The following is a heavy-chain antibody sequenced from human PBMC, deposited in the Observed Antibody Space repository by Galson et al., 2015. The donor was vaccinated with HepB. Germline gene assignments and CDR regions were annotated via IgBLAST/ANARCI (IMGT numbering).Heavy chain of an antibody. CDR2: IKRSSGNT. V-gene: IGHV1-46*01. CDR1: GFTFINYD. CDR3: ARIRFDI. J-gene: IGHJ3*02. Sequence: SLRLSCTASGFTFINYDMHWVRQAPGQGLEWVGIIKRSSGNTRYEQKFQGRVTMTRDTSKSTVYMDLSSLRFESTAVYYCARIRFDIWGQGTMVTVSS.